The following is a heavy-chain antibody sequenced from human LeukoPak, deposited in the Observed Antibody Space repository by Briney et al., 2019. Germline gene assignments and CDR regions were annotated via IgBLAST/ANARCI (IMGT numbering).Heavy chain of an antibody. Sequence: GGALRLSCAASGFTFSSYGMHWVRQAPGKGLEWVAVISYDGSNKYYADSVKGRFTISRDNSKNTLYLQMNSLRAEDTALYYCATRALNLGGQGTMVTVSS. V-gene: IGHV3-30*03. CDR3: ATRALNL. J-gene: IGHJ3*01. D-gene: IGHD1-26*01. CDR2: ISYDGSNK. CDR1: GFTFSSYG.